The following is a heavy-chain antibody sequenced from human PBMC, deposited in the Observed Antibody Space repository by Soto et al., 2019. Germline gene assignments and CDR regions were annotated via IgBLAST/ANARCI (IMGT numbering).Heavy chain of an antibody. D-gene: IGHD6-19*01. CDR3: ARAVGDPLYYLDY. V-gene: IGHV4-34*01. Sequence: SETLSLTCAVYGGSFSGYYWSGIRQPPGKGLEWIGEINHSGSTNYNPSLKSRVTISVDTSKNQFSLRLSSVTAADTAVYYCARAVGDPLYYLDYWGQGTLVTVSS. J-gene: IGHJ4*02. CDR2: INHSGST. CDR1: GGSFSGYY.